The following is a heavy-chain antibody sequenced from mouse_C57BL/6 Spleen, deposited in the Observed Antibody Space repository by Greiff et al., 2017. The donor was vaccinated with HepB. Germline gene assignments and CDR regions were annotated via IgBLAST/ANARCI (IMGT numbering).Heavy chain of an antibody. Sequence: VQLQQPGAELVKPGASVKMSCKASGYTFTSYWITWVKQRPGQGLEWIGDIYPGSGSTNYNEKFKSKATLTVDTSSSTAYMQLSSLTSEDSAVYYCARHYGSSYGWYFDVWGTGTTVTVSS. D-gene: IGHD1-1*01. CDR2: IYPGSGST. CDR1: GYTFTSYW. V-gene: IGHV1-55*01. J-gene: IGHJ1*03. CDR3: ARHYGSSYGWYFDV.